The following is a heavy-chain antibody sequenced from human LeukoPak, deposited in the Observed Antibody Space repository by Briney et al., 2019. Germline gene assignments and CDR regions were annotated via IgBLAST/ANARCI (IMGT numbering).Heavy chain of an antibody. CDR1: GGTFSSYA. V-gene: IGHV1-69*06. J-gene: IGHJ6*03. D-gene: IGHD4-17*01. Sequence: GASVKVSCKASGGTFSSYAISWVRQAPGQGLEWMGGIIPIFGTANYAQKFQGRVTITADKSTSTAYMELSSLRSEDTAVYYCASGGLGDYGYYYYYMDVWGKGTTVTVSS. CDR3: ASGGLGDYGYYYYYMDV. CDR2: IIPIFGTA.